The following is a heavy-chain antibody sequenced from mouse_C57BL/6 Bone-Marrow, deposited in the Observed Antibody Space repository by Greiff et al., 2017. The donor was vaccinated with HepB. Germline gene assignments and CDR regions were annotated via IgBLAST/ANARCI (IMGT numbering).Heavy chain of an antibody. CDR3: ARYYYGSSLYFDY. CDR2: IYPGSGST. D-gene: IGHD1-1*01. V-gene: IGHV1-55*01. J-gene: IGHJ2*01. Sequence: VQLQQSGAELVKPGASVKMSCKASGYTFTSYWITWVKQRPGQGLEWIGDIYPGSGSTNYNEKFKSKATLTVDTSSSTAYMQLSSLTSEDSAVYYCARYYYGSSLYFDYWGQGTTLTVSS. CDR1: GYTFTSYW.